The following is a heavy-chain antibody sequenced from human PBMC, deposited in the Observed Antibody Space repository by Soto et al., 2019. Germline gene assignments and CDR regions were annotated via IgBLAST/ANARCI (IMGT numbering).Heavy chain of an antibody. J-gene: IGHJ5*02. CDR3: ARDHYDFWSGYYP. V-gene: IGHV3-21*01. Sequence: SLRLSCAASGFTFSSYSMNWVRQAPGKGLEWVSSISSSSSYIYYADSVKGRFTISRDNAKNSLYLQMNSLRAEDTAVYYCARDHYDFWSGYYPWGQGTLVTVSS. D-gene: IGHD3-3*01. CDR1: GFTFSSYS. CDR2: ISSSSSYI.